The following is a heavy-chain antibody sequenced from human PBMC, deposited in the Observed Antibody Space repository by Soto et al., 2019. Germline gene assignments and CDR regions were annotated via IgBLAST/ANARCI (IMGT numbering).Heavy chain of an antibody. CDR3: GKGRSVVVDVFY. J-gene: IGHJ4*02. Sequence: QVQLVQSGAEVKKSGASVKVSCKASGYTFTGYYIHWVRQAPGQGLEWMGEISPNSGGTKYAQKFQGRVTMTRDTFITTVYMDLSNLRPDDTAVYYWGKGRSVVVDVFYCGQGTLVTV. V-gene: IGHV1-2*02. CDR2: ISPNSGGT. D-gene: IGHD2-15*01. CDR1: GYTFTGYY.